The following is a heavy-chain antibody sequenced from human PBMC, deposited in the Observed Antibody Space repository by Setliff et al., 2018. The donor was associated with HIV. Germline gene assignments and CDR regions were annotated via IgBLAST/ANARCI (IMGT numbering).Heavy chain of an antibody. CDR1: GGSFSSYH. CDR3: ARVGASGVPSTMDYYYYMDV. Sequence: SETLSLTCTVSGGSFSSYHWSRIRHRAGKGLEWIGHIYASGSTKYNPSLESRVTMSVDTSRTQFSLKLRSVTAADTAVYYCARVGASGVPSTMDYYYYMDVWGKGTTVTVSS. V-gene: IGHV4-4*07. J-gene: IGHJ6*03. CDR2: IYASGST. D-gene: IGHD3-10*01.